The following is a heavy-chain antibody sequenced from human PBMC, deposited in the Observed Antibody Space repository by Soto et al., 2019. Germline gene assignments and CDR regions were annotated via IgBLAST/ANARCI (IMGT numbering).Heavy chain of an antibody. CDR1: GGSISSGGYY. Sequence: SETLSLTCTVSGGSISSGGYYWSWIRQHPGKGLEWIGYIYYSGSTYYNPSLKSRVTISVDTSKNQFSLKLSSVTAADTAVYYCARQDFWSGYNWFDPWGQGTLVTVSS. CDR2: IYYSGST. V-gene: IGHV4-31*03. CDR3: ARQDFWSGYNWFDP. D-gene: IGHD3-3*01. J-gene: IGHJ5*02.